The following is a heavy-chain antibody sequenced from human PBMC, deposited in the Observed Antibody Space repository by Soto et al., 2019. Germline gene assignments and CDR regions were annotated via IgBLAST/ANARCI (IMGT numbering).Heavy chain of an antibody. V-gene: IGHV4-31*03. CDR1: GGSISSGGYY. CDR2: IYYSGST. D-gene: IGHD3-3*01. CDR3: ARELEFWSGSPQQYYYYYGMDV. J-gene: IGHJ6*02. Sequence: QVQLQESGPGLVKPSQTLSLTCTVSGGSISSGGYYWSWIRQHPGKGLEWIGYIYYSGSTYYNPSLHRRVTTSADTSNNQFSLKLSSVTAADAAVYYCARELEFWSGSPQQYYYYYGMDVWGQGTTVTVSS.